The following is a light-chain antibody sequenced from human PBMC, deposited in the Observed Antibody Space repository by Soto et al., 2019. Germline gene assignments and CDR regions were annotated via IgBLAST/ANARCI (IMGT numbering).Light chain of an antibody. CDR1: SSDVGNYNL. J-gene: IGLJ3*02. CDR2: EVS. CDR3: CSYANSDTLV. V-gene: IGLV2-23*02. Sequence: QSVLTQPASVSGSPGQSITISCTGTSSDVGNYNLVSWYQHHPGKAPKLLIYEVSKRPSGASNRFSGSKSGNTASLTFSGLQAEDEADYYCCSYANSDTLVFGGGTKVTVL.